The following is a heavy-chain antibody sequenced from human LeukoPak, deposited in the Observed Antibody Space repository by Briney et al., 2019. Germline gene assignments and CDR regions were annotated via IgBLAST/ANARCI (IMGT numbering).Heavy chain of an antibody. CDR1: GFMFSSYA. D-gene: IGHD3-3*01. Sequence: GGSLRLSCAASGFMFSSYAMSWVRPAPGKGPEWVSDISGSGDRTNQADSVKGRFTISRDNSKNTLYLQMNSLRAEDTAVYYCAKGGSGYYYNNGMDVWGQGTTVTVSS. V-gene: IGHV3-23*01. CDR3: AKGGSGYYYNNGMDV. CDR2: ISGSGDRT. J-gene: IGHJ6*02.